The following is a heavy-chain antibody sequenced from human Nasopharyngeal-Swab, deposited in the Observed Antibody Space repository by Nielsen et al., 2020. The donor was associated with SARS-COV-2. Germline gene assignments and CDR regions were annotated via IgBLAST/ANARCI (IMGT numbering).Heavy chain of an antibody. V-gene: IGHV4-39*01. D-gene: IGHD3-10*01. J-gene: IGHJ4*02. CDR2: ISYSGST. Sequence: SETLSLTCAVSGGSISSTSSAWGWIRQPPGKGLEWIATISYSGSTFYNPSLQSRVTISVDTSKNQFSLKLNSMTAADTAVYYCARQLSGNYQEYFDYWGQGSLVAVSS. CDR3: ARQLSGNYQEYFDY. CDR1: GGSISSTSSA.